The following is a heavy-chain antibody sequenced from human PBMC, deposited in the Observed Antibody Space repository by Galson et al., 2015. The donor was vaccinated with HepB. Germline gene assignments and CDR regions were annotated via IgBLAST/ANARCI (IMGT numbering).Heavy chain of an antibody. CDR1: GYTFTNYG. V-gene: IGHV1-18*01. D-gene: IGHD3-16*01. CDR3: ARVGGGGEDCFDY. CDR2: ISADSDLT. J-gene: IGHJ4*02. Sequence: SVKVSCKASGYTFTNYGICWVRQAPGQGLEWLGWISADSDLTNYVQKIEGRVTMTKDTSARTAYMDLRSLRSDDTAVYYCARVGGGGEDCFDYWGQGTLVTVSS.